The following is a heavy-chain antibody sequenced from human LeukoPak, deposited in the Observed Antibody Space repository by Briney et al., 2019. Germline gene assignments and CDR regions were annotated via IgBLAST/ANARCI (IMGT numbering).Heavy chain of an antibody. Sequence: PGGSPRLSCAGSGFTFSTYWMTWVRQAPGKGLEWVATIKEDASEIYYADSVKGRFTISRDNAKNSLHLLMNSLIAEDTAMYYCARARIDYWGQGTLVTVSS. CDR3: ARARIDY. J-gene: IGHJ4*02. CDR2: IKEDASEI. V-gene: IGHV3-7*04. D-gene: IGHD1-14*01. CDR1: GFTFSTYW.